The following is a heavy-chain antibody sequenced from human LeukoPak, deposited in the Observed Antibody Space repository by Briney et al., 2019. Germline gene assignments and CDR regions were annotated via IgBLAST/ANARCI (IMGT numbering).Heavy chain of an antibody. CDR1: GGSFNPYV. CDR3: TREGVYSPDPSSYHRYAFDI. V-gene: IGHV1-69*04. J-gene: IGHJ3*02. CDR2: IIPILDVA. Sequence: SVKVSCKASGGSFNPYVITRVRQAPGQGLEWMGRIIPILDVANFAQKFQGRVTITADKSTNTAHMELSGLRSEDTAVYYCTREGVYSPDPSSYHRYAFDIWGQGTVVTVSS. D-gene: IGHD3-16*02.